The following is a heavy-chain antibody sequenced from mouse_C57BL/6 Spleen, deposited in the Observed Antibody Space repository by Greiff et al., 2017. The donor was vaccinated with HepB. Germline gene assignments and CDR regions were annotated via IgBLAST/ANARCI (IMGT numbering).Heavy chain of an antibody. CDR1: GYAFSSSW. J-gene: IGHJ2*01. D-gene: IGHD2-2*01. CDR2: IYPGDGDT. V-gene: IGHV1-82*01. Sequence: VMLVESGPELVKPGASVKISCKASGYAFSSSWVNWVKQRPGKGLEWIGRIYPGDGDTNYNGKFKGKATLTADKSSSTAYMQLSSLTSEDSAVYFCARWGIYYGYDVDYWGQGTTLTVSS. CDR3: ARWGIYYGYDVDY.